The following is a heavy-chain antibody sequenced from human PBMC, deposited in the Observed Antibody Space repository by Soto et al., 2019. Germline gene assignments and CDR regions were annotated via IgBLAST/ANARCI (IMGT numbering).Heavy chain of an antibody. CDR2: TRNKVNSYTT. CDR1: GFTFSDHY. V-gene: IGHV3-72*01. D-gene: IGHD3-10*01. J-gene: IGHJ5*02. CDR3: ARDYGSGRGWFDP. Sequence: EVQLVESGGGLVQPGGSLRLSCAASGFTFSDHYMDWVRQAPGKGLEWVGRTRNKVNSYTTEYAASVKGRFTISRDDSKNSRYLQMNSLKTEDTAVYYCARDYGSGRGWFDPWGQGTLVTVSP.